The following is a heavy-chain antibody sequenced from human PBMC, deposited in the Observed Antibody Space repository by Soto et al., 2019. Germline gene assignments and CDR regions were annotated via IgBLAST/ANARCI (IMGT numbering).Heavy chain of an antibody. V-gene: IGHV3-30*18. D-gene: IGHD2-2*03. CDR3: AKDGYCSSTSCYWSY. Sequence: GGSLRLSCAASGFTFSSYGMHWVRQAPGKGLEWVAVISYDGSNKYYADSVKGRFTISRDNSKNTLYLQINSLKAEDTAIYYCAKDGYCSSTSCYWSYWGQGTPVTVSS. CDR2: ISYDGSNK. J-gene: IGHJ4*02. CDR1: GFTFSSYG.